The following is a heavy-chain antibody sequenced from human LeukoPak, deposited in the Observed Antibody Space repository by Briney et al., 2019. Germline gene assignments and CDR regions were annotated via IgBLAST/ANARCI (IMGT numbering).Heavy chain of an antibody. CDR1: GFTVSSNS. D-gene: IGHD2-2*01. Sequence: GGSLRLSCAASGFTVSSNSMSWVRQAPGKGLEWVSVIYSGGSTYYADSVKGRFAISRDNSKNTLYLQMNSLRAEDTAVYYCAKDRPDIVVVPAAIPPVVWGQGTLVTVSS. CDR2: IYSGGST. J-gene: IGHJ4*02. V-gene: IGHV3-53*01. CDR3: AKDRPDIVVVPAAIPPVV.